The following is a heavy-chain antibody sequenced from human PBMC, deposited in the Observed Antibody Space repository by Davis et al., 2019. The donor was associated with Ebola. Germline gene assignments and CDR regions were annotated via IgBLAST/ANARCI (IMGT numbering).Heavy chain of an antibody. V-gene: IGHV5-10-1*01. CDR3: GRLYRRLLFSGMDV. CDR1: GYNFNNFW. CDR2: IDPSDSYT. J-gene: IGHJ6*02. D-gene: IGHD2-15*01. Sequence: GESLKISCTGSGYNFNNFWIAWVRQMPGKGLEWMGRIDPSDSYTNYSPSFQGHVTISVDNSISTAYLQWSSLKASDTAIYYCGRLYRRLLFSGMDVWGQGTTVTVS.